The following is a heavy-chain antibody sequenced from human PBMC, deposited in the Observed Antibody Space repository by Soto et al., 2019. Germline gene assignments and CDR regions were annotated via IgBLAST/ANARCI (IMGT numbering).Heavy chain of an antibody. V-gene: IGHV4-31*03. CDR2: IYYSGST. CDR3: ARYGSGSYYPAPFDY. Sequence: QVQLQESGPGLVKPSQTLSLTCTVSGGSISSAGYYWSWIRQHPGKGLEWIGYIYYSGSTYYNPSPKRRVTVSVDTSINPFSLTLSSVTAADTAVYYCARYGSGSYYPAPFDYWGQGTLVTVSS. D-gene: IGHD3-10*01. CDR1: GGSISSAGYY. J-gene: IGHJ4*02.